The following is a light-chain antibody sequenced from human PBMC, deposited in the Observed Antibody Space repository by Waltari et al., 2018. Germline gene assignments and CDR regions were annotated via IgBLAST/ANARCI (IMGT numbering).Light chain of an antibody. J-gene: IGKJ4*01. CDR2: GAS. CDR3: QQYDISPLT. V-gene: IGKV3-20*01. Sequence: EIVSTQSPGTLSLSPGGRATLSCRASQTVRTTYLAWYKQRPGQAPTLLIYGASSRATGIPDRFSGSGSGTDFSLTISSLEPEGFAVYYCQQYDISPLTFGGGTKVEIK. CDR1: QTVRTTY.